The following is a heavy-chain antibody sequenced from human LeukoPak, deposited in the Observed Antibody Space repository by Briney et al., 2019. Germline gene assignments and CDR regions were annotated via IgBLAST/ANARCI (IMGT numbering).Heavy chain of an antibody. Sequence: GRLLRLSCPASGVTLSRYEMHWVRQAPGKKLEWVAVISYDGSNKYYADSVKGRFTISRDNSKNTLYLQMNSLRAEDTAGYYCAKGTAMAASFDYWGHGTVVTVIS. CDR1: GVTLSRYE. J-gene: IGHJ4*01. CDR2: ISYDGSNK. V-gene: IGHV3-30*18. CDR3: AKGTAMAASFDY. D-gene: IGHD5-18*01.